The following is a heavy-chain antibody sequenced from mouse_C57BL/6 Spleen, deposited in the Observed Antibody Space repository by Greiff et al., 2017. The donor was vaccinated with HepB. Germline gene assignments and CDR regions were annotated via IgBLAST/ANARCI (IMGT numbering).Heavy chain of an antibody. CDR3: ARDRTWGFDY. D-gene: IGHD3-3*01. Sequence: EVKLVESGAGLVKPGGSLKLSCAASGFTFSSYAMSWVRQTPGKGLEWVGDICAGGSYTYYPEKVKGRVTITRDNAKNNLYLQIGQLTSEDTAMYYCARDRTWGFDYWGQGTTLTVSS. J-gene: IGHJ2*01. V-gene: IGHV5-4*01. CDR1: GFTFSSYA. CDR2: ICAGGSYT.